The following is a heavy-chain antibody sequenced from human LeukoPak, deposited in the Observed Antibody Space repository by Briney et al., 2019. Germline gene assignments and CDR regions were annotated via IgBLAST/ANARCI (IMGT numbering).Heavy chain of an antibody. D-gene: IGHD1-26*01. J-gene: IGHJ3*02. V-gene: IGHV3-30*18. CDR3: AKVPTTLGWDDAFDI. Sequence: GGSLRLSCAASGFTFSSYGVHWVRQAPGKGLEWVAVISYDGSNKYYADSVKGRFTISRDNSKNTLYLQMNSLRAEDTAVYYCAKVPTTLGWDDAFDIWGQGTMVTVSS. CDR1: GFTFSSYG. CDR2: ISYDGSNK.